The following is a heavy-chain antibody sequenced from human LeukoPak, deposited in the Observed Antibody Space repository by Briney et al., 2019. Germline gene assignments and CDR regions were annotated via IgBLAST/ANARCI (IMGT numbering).Heavy chain of an antibody. V-gene: IGHV3-30*02. CDR3: AKVLNFFDSSDYLNAFDI. J-gene: IGHJ3*02. CDR2: IRYDGVDE. D-gene: IGHD3-22*01. Sequence: GGSLRLSCSASGFSFSNYGMHWVRQTPGKGLEWVAFIRYDGVDEDYADSVKGRFTISRDNSKNTLYLQMNSLRAEDTAVYYCAKVLNFFDSSDYLNAFDIWGQGTMVTVSS. CDR1: GFSFSNYG.